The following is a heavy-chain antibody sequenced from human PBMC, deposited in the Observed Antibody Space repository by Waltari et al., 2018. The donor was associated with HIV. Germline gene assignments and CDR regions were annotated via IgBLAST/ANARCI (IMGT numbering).Heavy chain of an antibody. CDR3: ARDLISGIMPRSYYYGLDV. CDR1: GFTLRSTA. V-gene: IGHV3-30*09. Sequence: QGQMVESGGGVVQPGRSLRLSCADSGFTLRSTAVHWVRQAPGKGLEWVALISHDGSNTYYADSVKGRFVISRDNSKNTLDLQMNSLTIEDTAVYYCARDLISGIMPRSYYYGLDVWGQGTTVTVSS. D-gene: IGHD2-2*01. J-gene: IGHJ6*02. CDR2: ISHDGSNT.